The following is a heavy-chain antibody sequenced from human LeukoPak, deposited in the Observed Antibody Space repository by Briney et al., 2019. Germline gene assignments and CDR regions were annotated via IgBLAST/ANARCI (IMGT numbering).Heavy chain of an antibody. CDR2: IYHSGRT. V-gene: IGHV4-38-2*02. J-gene: IGHJ4*02. CDR1: GYSISSGYY. D-gene: IGHD3-10*01. CDR3: TRHFWFGQLNY. Sequence: SETLSLTCTVSGYSISSGYYWGWIRQPPGKGLEWIGSIYHSGRTFYNPSLKSRVTISVDTSKNQFSLKLTSVTAADAAMYYCTRHFWFGQLNYWGRGILVAVSP.